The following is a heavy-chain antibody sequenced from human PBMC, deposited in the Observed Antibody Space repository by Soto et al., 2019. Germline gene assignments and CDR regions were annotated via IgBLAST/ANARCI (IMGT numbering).Heavy chain of an antibody. CDR1: GGSISSSSYY. Sequence: SETLSLTCTVSGGSISSSSYYWGWIRQPPGKGLEWIGSIYYSGSTYYNPSLKSRVTISVDTSKNQFSLKLSSVTAADTAVYYCASIKGIFWSGYFYYYYYMEVWGKGTTVTVSS. V-gene: IGHV4-39*01. J-gene: IGHJ6*03. CDR2: IYYSGST. D-gene: IGHD3-3*01. CDR3: ASIKGIFWSGYFYYYYYMEV.